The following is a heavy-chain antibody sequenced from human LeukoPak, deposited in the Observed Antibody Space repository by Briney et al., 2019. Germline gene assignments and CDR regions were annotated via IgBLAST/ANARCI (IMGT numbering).Heavy chain of an antibody. CDR2: ISGSSKYI. CDR3: ARGAMASFGY. V-gene: IGHV3-21*01. D-gene: IGHD5-18*01. Sequence: GGSLRLSCAVSGFSLNTYSMNWVRRAPGKGLEWVSSISGSSKYIYYADSVKGRFTIFKDNAKNSVYLQMNNLRIEDTAVYSCARGAMASFGYWGQGILVTVSS. CDR1: GFSLNTYS. J-gene: IGHJ4*02.